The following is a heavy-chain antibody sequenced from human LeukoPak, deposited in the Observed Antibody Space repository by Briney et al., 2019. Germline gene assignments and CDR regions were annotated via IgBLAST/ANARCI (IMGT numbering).Heavy chain of an antibody. V-gene: IGHV3-48*01. CDR1: GFTFSSYS. CDR2: ISSSSSTI. D-gene: IGHD1-26*01. Sequence: GGSLSLSCAASGFTFSSYSMNWVRQAPGKGLEWVSYISSSSSTIYYADSVKGRFTISRDNAKNSLYLQMNSLRAEDTAVYYCARLGPGQRVRVEWELLPAYYYYYMDVWGKGTTVTVSS. J-gene: IGHJ6*03. CDR3: ARLGPGQRVRVEWELLPAYYYYYMDV.